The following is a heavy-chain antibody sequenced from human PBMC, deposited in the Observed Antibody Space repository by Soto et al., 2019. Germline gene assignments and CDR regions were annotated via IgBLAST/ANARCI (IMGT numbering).Heavy chain of an antibody. V-gene: IGHV1-24*01. J-gene: IGHJ4*02. CDR2: FDPEDGET. Sequence: ASVKVSCKVSGYTLTELSMHWVRQAPGKGLEWMGGFDPEDGETIYAPKFQGRVTTTEDTSTDTAYMELSSLRSEDTAVYYCATSLSALDYWGQGTLVTVSS. CDR3: ATSLSALDY. CDR1: GYTLTELS.